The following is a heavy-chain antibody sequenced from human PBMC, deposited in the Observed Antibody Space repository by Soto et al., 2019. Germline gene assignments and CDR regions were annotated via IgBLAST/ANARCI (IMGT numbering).Heavy chain of an antibody. V-gene: IGHV3-33*01. Sequence: QVQLVESGGGVVQPGRSLRLSCAASGFAFRNYGMHWVRQAPGKGLEWVAVIWYDGSIKYYIDSVKGRFTISRDFSKDILYLQMNSLRAEDTAVYFCASGGKGYDISTGYYLDYWGQGTLVTVSS. CDR3: ASGGKGYDISTGYYLDY. D-gene: IGHD3-9*01. CDR1: GFAFRNYG. CDR2: IWYDGSIK. J-gene: IGHJ4*02.